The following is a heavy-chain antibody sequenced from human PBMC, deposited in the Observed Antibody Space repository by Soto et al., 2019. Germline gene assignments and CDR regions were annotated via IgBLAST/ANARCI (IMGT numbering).Heavy chain of an antibody. D-gene: IGHD4-17*01. V-gene: IGHV3-48*02. CDR3: ARDWAVTQNFGMDV. CDR2: INNSSDII. Sequence: GGSLRLSCAASELSFSGYSMNWVRQAPGKGLEWVSYINNSSDIIYYADSVKGRFTISRDNAKKSLYLQMNGLRDEDTAVYYCARDWAVTQNFGMDVWGQGTTVTVSS. J-gene: IGHJ6*02. CDR1: ELSFSGYS.